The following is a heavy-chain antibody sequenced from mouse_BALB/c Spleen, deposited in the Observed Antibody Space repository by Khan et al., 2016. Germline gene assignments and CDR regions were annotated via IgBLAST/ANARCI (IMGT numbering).Heavy chain of an antibody. Sequence: EVQLQESGPGLVKPSQSLSLTCTVTAYSITSGYAWNWIRQFPGNKLEWMGYISYSGGTSYNPSLKSRISITRDTSKNQFFLQLNSVTTEDTATYDCARGNYYGYYFDYWGQGTPLTVSS. D-gene: IGHD1-1*01. CDR2: ISYSGGT. CDR1: AYSITSGYA. J-gene: IGHJ2*01. V-gene: IGHV3-2*02. CDR3: ARGNYYGYYFDY.